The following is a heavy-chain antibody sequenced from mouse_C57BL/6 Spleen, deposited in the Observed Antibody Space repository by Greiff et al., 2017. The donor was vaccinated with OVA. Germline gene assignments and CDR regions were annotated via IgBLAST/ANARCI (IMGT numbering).Heavy chain of an antibody. D-gene: IGHD2-4*01. Sequence: EVKLQESGPGLVKPSQSLSLTCSVTGYSITSGYYWNWIRQFPGNKLEWMGYISYDGSNNYNPSLKNRISITRDTSKNQFFLKLNSVTTEDTATYYCARLSGDYLYAMDYWGQGTSVTVSS. CDR1: GYSITSGYY. CDR3: ARLSGDYLYAMDY. V-gene: IGHV3-6*01. CDR2: ISYDGSN. J-gene: IGHJ4*01.